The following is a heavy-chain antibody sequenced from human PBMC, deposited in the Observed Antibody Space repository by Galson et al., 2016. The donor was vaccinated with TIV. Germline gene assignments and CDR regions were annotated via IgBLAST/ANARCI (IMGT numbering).Heavy chain of an antibody. CDR1: GDTFSSFS. D-gene: IGHD3-9*01. J-gene: IGHJ3*02. CDR2: IIPLLGRP. V-gene: IGHV1-69*04. Sequence: SVKVSCKASGDTFSSFSIIWVRQAPGQGLEWMGRIIPLLGRPDHAQKFQGRVTITADISTDTVYMELSSLRSDDTALYYCAKAGAVLRYFDWLFDAFDIWGQGTMVAVSS. CDR3: AKAGAVLRYFDWLFDAFDI.